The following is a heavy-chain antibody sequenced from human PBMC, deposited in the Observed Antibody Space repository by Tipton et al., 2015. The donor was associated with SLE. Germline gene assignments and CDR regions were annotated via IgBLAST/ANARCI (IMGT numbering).Heavy chain of an antibody. J-gene: IGHJ4*02. CDR1: GFTFSSYT. CDR2: VSYDGRNK. D-gene: IGHD6-13*01. V-gene: IGHV3-30*04. CDR3: ASSLLTGIDY. Sequence: SLRLSCAASGFTFSSYTMNWVRQAPGKGLEWVAIVSYDGRNKHYADSVKGRCTISRDNSKNTLYLQMNSLRAEDTAVYYCASSLLTGIDYWGQGTLVTVSS.